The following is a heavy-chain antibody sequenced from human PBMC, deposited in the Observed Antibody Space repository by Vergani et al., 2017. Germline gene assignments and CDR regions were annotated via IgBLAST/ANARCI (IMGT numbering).Heavy chain of an antibody. CDR3: VRVPLIRRGSGNYGINNYHGMDV. D-gene: IGHD3-10*01. CDR2: VNLDGSEK. CDR1: GFISSSYW. J-gene: IGHJ6*02. Sequence: EGQLVESGGDWVQRGGSLRLSCAASGFISSSYWMSWVRQAPGKGLEWVANVNLDGSEKYYVDSVRGRFTISRDNAKNSIYLQMNSLRAEDTAVYFCVRVPLIRRGSGNYGINNYHGMDVWGQGTTVIVSS. V-gene: IGHV3-7*01.